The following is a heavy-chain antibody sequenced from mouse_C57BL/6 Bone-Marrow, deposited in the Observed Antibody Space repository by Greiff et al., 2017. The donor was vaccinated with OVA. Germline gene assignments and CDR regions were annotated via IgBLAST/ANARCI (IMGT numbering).Heavy chain of an antibody. Sequence: EVQLQQSGPELVKPGASVKISCKASGYTFTDYYMNWVKQSHGKSLEWIGDINPNNGGTSYNQKFKGKATLTVDKSSSTAYMELRSLTSEDSAVYYCARYYYSNYVYFDYWGQGTTLTVSS. CDR2: INPNNGGT. CDR3: ARYYYSNYVYFDY. V-gene: IGHV1-26*01. CDR1: GYTFTDYY. J-gene: IGHJ2*01. D-gene: IGHD2-5*01.